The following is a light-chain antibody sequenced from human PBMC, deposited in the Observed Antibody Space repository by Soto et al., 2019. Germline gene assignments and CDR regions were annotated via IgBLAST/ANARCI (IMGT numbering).Light chain of an antibody. CDR3: QSYDSDFVV. V-gene: IGLV2-14*01. CDR2: EVT. Sequence: QSALTQPASVSGSPGQSITISCTGTSSDVGAYNYVSWYQHHPGKVPKLLIYEVTNRPSGVSDRFSGSTDGSSNSASLTISGLQTEDEADYYCQSYDSDFVVFGGGTKVTVL. J-gene: IGLJ2*01. CDR1: SSDVGAYNY.